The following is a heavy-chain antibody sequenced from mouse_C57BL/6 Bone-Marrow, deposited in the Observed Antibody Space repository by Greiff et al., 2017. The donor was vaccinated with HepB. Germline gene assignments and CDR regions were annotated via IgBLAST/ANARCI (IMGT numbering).Heavy chain of an antibody. CDR3: ARPHYGSSYGNY. CDR2: IYPRSGNT. J-gene: IGHJ2*01. CDR1: GYTFTSYG. D-gene: IGHD1-1*01. Sequence: QVQLQQSGAELARPGASVKLSCKASGYTFTSYGISWVKQRPGQGLEWIGEIYPRSGNTYYNEKFKGKATLTADKSSSTAYMELRSLTSEDSAVYFCARPHYGSSYGNYWGQGNTLTVSS. V-gene: IGHV1-81*01.